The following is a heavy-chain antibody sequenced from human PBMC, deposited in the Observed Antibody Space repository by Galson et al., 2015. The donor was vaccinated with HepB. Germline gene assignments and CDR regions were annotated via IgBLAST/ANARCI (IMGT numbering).Heavy chain of an antibody. J-gene: IGHJ5*02. D-gene: IGHD4-17*01. CDR1: GYTFTGYY. CDR3: ARDGGHDYGITNWFDP. V-gene: IGHV1-2*02. Sequence: SVKVSCKASGYTFTGYYMHWVRQAPGQGLEWMGWINPNSGGTNYAQKFQGRVTMTRDTSINTAYVELSRLRSDDTAVYYCARDGGHDYGITNWFDPWGQGTLVTVSS. CDR2: INPNSGGT.